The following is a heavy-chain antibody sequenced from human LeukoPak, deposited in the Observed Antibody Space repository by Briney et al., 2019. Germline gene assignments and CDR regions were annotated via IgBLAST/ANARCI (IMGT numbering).Heavy chain of an antibody. CDR3: ARDLVWFGEPKGYYNYMDV. V-gene: IGHV3-21*01. Sequence: GGSLRLSYAASGFTFSSYTMNWVRQAPGKGLEWVSSISTNSSYIYYADSVKGRFTISRDNAKNSLYLQMNSLRAEDTAVYYCARDLVWFGEPKGYYNYMDVWGKGTTVTVSS. D-gene: IGHD3-10*01. CDR2: ISTNSSYI. J-gene: IGHJ6*03. CDR1: GFTFSSYT.